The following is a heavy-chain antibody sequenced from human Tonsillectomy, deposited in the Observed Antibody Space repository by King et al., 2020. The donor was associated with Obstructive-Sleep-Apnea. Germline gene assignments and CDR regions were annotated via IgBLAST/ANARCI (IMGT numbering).Heavy chain of an antibody. J-gene: IGHJ3*02. CDR2: SRNKANRFTT. Sequence: VQLVESGGGLVQPGGSLRLSCAASGFTLSDFYMDWLRQAPGKGLEWVGRSRNKANRFTTQYAASVKARFTVSRDASKNSLLLQMNNLQTEDTAVYYCARGLNSFDIWGQGTLVTVSS. CDR1: GFTLSDFY. V-gene: IGHV3-72*01. CDR3: ARGLNSFDI.